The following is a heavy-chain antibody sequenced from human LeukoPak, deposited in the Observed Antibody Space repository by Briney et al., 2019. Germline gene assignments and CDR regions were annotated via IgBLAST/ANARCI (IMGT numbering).Heavy chain of an antibody. CDR1: GGSISSGGYY. V-gene: IGHV4-31*03. J-gene: IGHJ5*02. Sequence: PSETLSLTCTVSGGSISSGGYYWSWIRQHPGKGLEWIGYIYYSGSTYYNPSLKSRVTISVDTSKNQFSLKLSSVTAADTAVYYCASNRLLLWFGEPSPGWFDPWGQGTLVTVPS. CDR2: IYYSGST. D-gene: IGHD3-10*01. CDR3: ASNRLLLWFGEPSPGWFDP.